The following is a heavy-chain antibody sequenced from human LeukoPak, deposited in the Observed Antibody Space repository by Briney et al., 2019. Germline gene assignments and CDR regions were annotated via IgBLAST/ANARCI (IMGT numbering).Heavy chain of an antibody. J-gene: IGHJ4*02. V-gene: IGHV4-39*01. Sequence: PSESLSLTCTVSGGYISSTSYLWGWVRQPPGVGLEWSGSIYHGGRTFYNPSLKSRITVSADTSKNHISLTVRSVTAADTAVYYCARQIPDERGYYQYYFDYWGQGTLVTVSS. D-gene: IGHD3-22*01. CDR3: ARQIPDERGYYQYYFDY. CDR1: GGYISSTSYL. CDR2: IYHGGRT.